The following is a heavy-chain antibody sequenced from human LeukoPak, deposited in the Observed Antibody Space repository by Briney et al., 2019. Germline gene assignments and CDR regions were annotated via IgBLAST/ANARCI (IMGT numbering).Heavy chain of an antibody. J-gene: IGHJ4*02. CDR1: GFTFSSYA. D-gene: IGHD1-26*01. Sequence: PGGSLRLSCAASGFTFSSYAMHWVRQAPGKGLEWVAVISYDGSNKYYADSVKGRFTISRDNSKNTLYLQMNSLRAEDTAVYYCARAWYSGSLLVDYWGQGTLVTVSS. CDR2: ISYDGSNK. CDR3: ARAWYSGSLLVDY. V-gene: IGHV3-30-3*01.